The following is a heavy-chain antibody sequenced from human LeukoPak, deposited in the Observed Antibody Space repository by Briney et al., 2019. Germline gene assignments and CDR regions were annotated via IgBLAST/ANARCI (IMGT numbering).Heavy chain of an antibody. J-gene: IGHJ4*02. Sequence: SQTLSLTCAISGDSVSRDTAAWNWVRQSPSRGLEWLGRTYYRSKWYNDYAVSVKSRVTINPDTSKNQFSLQLNSVTPEDTAVYYCARDRGGSSWYYFDNWGQGSLVTVSS. V-gene: IGHV6-1*01. CDR2: TYYRSKWYN. D-gene: IGHD6-13*01. CDR3: ARDRGGSSWYYFDN. CDR1: GDSVSRDTAA.